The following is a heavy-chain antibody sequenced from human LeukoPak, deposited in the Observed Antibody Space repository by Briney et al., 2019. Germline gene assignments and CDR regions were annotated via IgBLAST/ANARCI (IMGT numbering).Heavy chain of an antibody. Sequence: GESLKISCKGSGYSFTSYWIGWVRQMPGKGLEWMGIIYPGDSDTRYSPSFQGQVTISADKSISTAYQQWTSLKASDTAMYYCGRQTNSGYDLIDYWGKGTLVTVSS. D-gene: IGHD5-12*01. CDR3: GRQTNSGYDLIDY. V-gene: IGHV5-51*01. J-gene: IGHJ4*02. CDR1: GYSFTSYW. CDR2: IYPGDSDT.